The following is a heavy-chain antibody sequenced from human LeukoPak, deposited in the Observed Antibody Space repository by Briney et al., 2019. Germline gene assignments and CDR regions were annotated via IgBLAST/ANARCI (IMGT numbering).Heavy chain of an antibody. Sequence: ASVKVSCKASGGTFSSYAISWVRQAPGQGLEWMGRIIPILGIANYAQNFQGRVTITTDKSTNTAYMELSSLRSEDTAVYYCARSRALAAAGHFDYWGLGTLVTVSS. V-gene: IGHV1-69*04. CDR3: ARSRALAAAGHFDY. J-gene: IGHJ4*02. D-gene: IGHD6-13*01. CDR2: IIPILGIA. CDR1: GGTFSSYA.